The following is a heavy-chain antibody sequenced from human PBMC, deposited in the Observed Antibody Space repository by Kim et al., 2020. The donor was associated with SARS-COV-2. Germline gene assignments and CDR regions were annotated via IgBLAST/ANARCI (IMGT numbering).Heavy chain of an antibody. V-gene: IGHV3-30*01. Sequence: KGRLTIPGDNSKNTLDLQMNSLRAEDTAVYYCARGGYDILTGYWAYYFDYWGQGTLVTVSS. D-gene: IGHD3-9*01. J-gene: IGHJ4*02. CDR3: ARGGYDILTGYWAYYFDY.